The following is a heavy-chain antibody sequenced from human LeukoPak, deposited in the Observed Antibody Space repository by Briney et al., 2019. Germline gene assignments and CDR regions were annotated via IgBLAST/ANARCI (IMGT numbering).Heavy chain of an antibody. V-gene: IGHV3-48*01. Sequence: GGSLRLYCAASGFTFSSYGMTWVRQAPGQGLEWVSYISSSSSTIYYADSVKGRFTIYRDNAKNSLYLQMNSLRAEDTAVYYCARNAFVDCSSTSCYYDYWGQGTLVTVSS. J-gene: IGHJ4*02. CDR2: ISSSSSTI. CDR3: ARNAFVDCSSTSCYYDY. D-gene: IGHD2-2*01. CDR1: GFTFSSYG.